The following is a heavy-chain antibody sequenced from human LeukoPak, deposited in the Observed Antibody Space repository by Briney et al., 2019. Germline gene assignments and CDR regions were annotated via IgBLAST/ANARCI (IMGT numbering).Heavy chain of an antibody. CDR1: VGSFSGYY. CDR3: ARGYYGSGSHCCHMDV. Sequence: SETLSLTCAVYVGSFSGYYWSWIRQPPGKGLEWIGEINHSGSTDYNSSLKSRVTISVDTSKNQFSLKLSSVTAADTAVYYCARGYYGSGSHCCHMDVWGKGTTITVS. CDR2: INHSGST. D-gene: IGHD3-10*01. V-gene: IGHV4-34*01. J-gene: IGHJ6*03.